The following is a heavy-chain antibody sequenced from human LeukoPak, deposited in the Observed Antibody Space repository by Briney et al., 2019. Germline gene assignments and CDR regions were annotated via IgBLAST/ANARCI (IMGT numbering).Heavy chain of an antibody. J-gene: IGHJ4*02. Sequence: PGGSLRLSCAASGLTFSSYAMSWVRQAPGKGLEWVSAISGSGGSTYYADSVKGRFTISRDNSKNTLYLQMNSLRAEDTAVYYCATPDVVVPAAITLGYWGQGNLVTVSS. D-gene: IGHD2-2*01. CDR1: GLTFSSYA. CDR3: ATPDVVVPAAITLGY. V-gene: IGHV3-23*01. CDR2: ISGSGGST.